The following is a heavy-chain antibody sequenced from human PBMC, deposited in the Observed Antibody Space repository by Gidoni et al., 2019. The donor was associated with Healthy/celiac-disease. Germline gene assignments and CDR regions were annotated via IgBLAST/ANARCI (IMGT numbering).Heavy chain of an antibody. J-gene: IGHJ4*02. Sequence: QVQLQESGPGLVKPSETLSLTCTVSGYSISSGYYWGWIRQPPGKGLEWIGSIYHSGSTYYNPSLKSRVTISVDTSKNQFSLKLSSVTAADTAVYYCARDPATGEFDYWGQGTLVTVSS. CDR2: IYHSGST. V-gene: IGHV4-38-2*02. D-gene: IGHD7-27*01. CDR3: ARDPATGEFDY. CDR1: GYSISSGYY.